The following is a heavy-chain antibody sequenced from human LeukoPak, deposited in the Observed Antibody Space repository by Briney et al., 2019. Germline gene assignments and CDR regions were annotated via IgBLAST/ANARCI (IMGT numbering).Heavy chain of an antibody. CDR2: IYYSGST. CDR1: GGPISSYY. J-gene: IGHJ4*02. V-gene: IGHV4-59*08. CDR3: ARHRGTSGWYESPFDY. Sequence: PSETLSLTCTVSGGPISSYYWSWIRQPPGKGLEWIGYIYYSGSTNYNPSLKSRVTISVDTSKNQFSLKLSSVTAADTAVYYCARHRGTSGWYESPFDYWGQGTLVTVSS. D-gene: IGHD6-19*01.